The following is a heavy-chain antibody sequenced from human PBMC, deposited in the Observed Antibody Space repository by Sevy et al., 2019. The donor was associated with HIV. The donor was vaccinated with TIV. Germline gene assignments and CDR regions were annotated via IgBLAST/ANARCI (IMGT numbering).Heavy chain of an antibody. Sequence: GGSLRLSCVASGFTFSSYEMNWVRQAPGKGLEWVSGLSGSGGSTYYADSVKGRFTISRDNSKNTLYLQMNSLRAEDTAVYYCAKDQGDYVWGTFRDYWGQGTLVTVSS. CDR1: GFTFSSYE. V-gene: IGHV3-23*01. CDR2: LSGSGGST. CDR3: AKDQGDYVWGTFRDY. J-gene: IGHJ4*02. D-gene: IGHD3-16*02.